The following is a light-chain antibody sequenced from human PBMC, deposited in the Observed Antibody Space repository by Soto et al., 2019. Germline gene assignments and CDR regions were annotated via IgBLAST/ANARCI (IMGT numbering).Light chain of an antibody. CDR2: WAS. V-gene: IGKV4-1*01. J-gene: IGKJ4*01. CDR1: QTVLYSSNNRDY. CDR3: HQYYDSPLT. Sequence: DIVMTQSPDSVAVSVGERATINCRSSQTVLYSSNNRDYLAWYQQKPGQPPKLLIYWASARESGVPDRFSGSGSGTDFTLTISSLQAEDVAVYYCHQYYDSPLTFGGGTKVEIK.